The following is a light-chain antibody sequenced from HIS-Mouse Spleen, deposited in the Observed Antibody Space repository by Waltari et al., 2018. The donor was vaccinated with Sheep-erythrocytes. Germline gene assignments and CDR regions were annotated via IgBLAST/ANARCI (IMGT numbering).Light chain of an antibody. CDR3: CSYAGSYNHV. J-gene: IGLJ1*01. CDR1: SSDFGCYNY. V-gene: IGLV2-11*01. Sequence: QSALTQPRSVSGSPGQSVTISCTATSSDFGCYNYVSWYQQHPGKAPKLMIYDVSKRPSGVPDRFSGSKSGNTASLTISGLQAEDEADYYCCSYAGSYNHVFATGTKVTVL. CDR2: DVS.